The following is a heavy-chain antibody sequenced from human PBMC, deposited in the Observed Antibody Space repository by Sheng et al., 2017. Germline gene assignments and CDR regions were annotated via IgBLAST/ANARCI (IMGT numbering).Heavy chain of an antibody. Sequence: QKQLQESGPGLVKPSETLSLTCTVSGGSISGSDYSWAWIRQPPGKTLEWIGSVYYTGTTHYDPSLESRVTVSVDTSKNQFYLKVTSMTAADAAVYYCARDMRVAARPVLDSWGQGSPGHRSP. CDR3: ARDMRVAARPVLDS. V-gene: IGHV4-39*07. CDR1: GGSISGSDYS. CDR2: VYYTGTT. D-gene: IGHD6-6*01. J-gene: IGHJ4*02.